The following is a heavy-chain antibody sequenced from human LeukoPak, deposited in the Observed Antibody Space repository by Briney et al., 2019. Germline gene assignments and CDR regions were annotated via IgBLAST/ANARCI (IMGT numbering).Heavy chain of an antibody. CDR2: INSDGSSI. CDR3: AREGLVCIRTSCYLAAFDL. J-gene: IGHJ3*01. Sequence: GGSLRLSCAASGYTFSTYWMHWVRQAPEKGLVWVSRINSDGSSITYADSVKGRFTISRDNAKNTLYLQMNGLRAEDTAVYYCAREGLVCIRTSCYLAAFDLWGQGTVVTVSS. V-gene: IGHV3-74*03. CDR1: GYTFSTYW. D-gene: IGHD2-2*01.